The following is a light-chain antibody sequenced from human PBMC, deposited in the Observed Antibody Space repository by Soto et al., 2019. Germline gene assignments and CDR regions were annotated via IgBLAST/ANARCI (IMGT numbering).Light chain of an antibody. J-gene: IGKJ4*01. Sequence: IVMTQSPATLSVSPGERVALSCRASQSVGSNLAWYQQKPGRGPRLLIYGASTRATGIPDRFSGSGSGTDFTLTISRLDPEDFAVYYCRQYGRSLEFAVGGGTKVDIK. CDR3: RQYGRSLEFA. V-gene: IGKV3-20*01. CDR2: GAS. CDR1: QSVGSN.